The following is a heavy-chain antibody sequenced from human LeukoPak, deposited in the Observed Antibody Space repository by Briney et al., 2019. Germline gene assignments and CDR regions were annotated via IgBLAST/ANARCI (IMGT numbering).Heavy chain of an antibody. J-gene: IGHJ4*02. CDR1: GFTFSSYA. D-gene: IGHD6-19*01. CDR3: AKHAVAGTGRGFDY. Sequence: GGSLRLSCAASGFTFSSYAMGWGRHAPGKGLGWVSGISGSGDSTYYADSVKGRFTISRGNSKNTLYLQMNSLRAEDTAVYYCAKHAVAGTGRGFDYWGQGTLVSVSS. CDR2: ISGSGDST. V-gene: IGHV3-23*01.